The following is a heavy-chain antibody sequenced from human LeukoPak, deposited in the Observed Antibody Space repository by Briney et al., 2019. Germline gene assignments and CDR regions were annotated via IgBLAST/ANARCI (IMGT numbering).Heavy chain of an antibody. D-gene: IGHD6-13*01. J-gene: IGHJ4*02. Sequence: GESLKISCKGSGYSFTSYWIGWVRQMPGKGLEWMGIIYPGDSDTRYSPSFQGQVTISADKSISTAYLQWSSLKASDTAMYYCARQRWVGSGPGSSWYYFDYWGQGTLVTVSS. CDR3: ARQRWVGSGPGSSWYYFDY. V-gene: IGHV5-51*01. CDR1: GYSFTSYW. CDR2: IYPGDSDT.